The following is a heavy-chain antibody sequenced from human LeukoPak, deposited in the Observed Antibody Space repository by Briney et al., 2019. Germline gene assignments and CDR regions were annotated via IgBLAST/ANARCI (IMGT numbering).Heavy chain of an antibody. J-gene: IGHJ4*02. V-gene: IGHV3-23*01. D-gene: IGHD3-9*01. CDR3: ARMDADILTGSETYYFDY. CDR1: GFTFSSYA. Sequence: GGSLRLSCAASGFTFSSYAMSWVRQAPGKGLEWVSAISGSGGSTYYADSVKGRFTISRDNSKNTLYLQINSLRAEDTAVYYRARMDADILTGSETYYFDYWGQGTLVTVSS. CDR2: ISGSGGST.